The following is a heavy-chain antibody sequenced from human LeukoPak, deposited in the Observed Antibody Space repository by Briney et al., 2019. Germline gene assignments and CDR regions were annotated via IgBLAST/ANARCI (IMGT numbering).Heavy chain of an antibody. CDR1: GGSISSYY. CDR3: ARAYCGGGCYFWFDP. Sequence: SETLSLTCTVSGGSISSYYWSWIRQPPAKGLEWMGYIYYRGSTNYNPSLKSRVTISIDTSKNQFSLKLSSVTAADTAVYYCARAYCGGGCYFWFDPWGQGTLVTVSS. J-gene: IGHJ5*02. CDR2: IYYRGST. D-gene: IGHD2-21*02. V-gene: IGHV4-59*12.